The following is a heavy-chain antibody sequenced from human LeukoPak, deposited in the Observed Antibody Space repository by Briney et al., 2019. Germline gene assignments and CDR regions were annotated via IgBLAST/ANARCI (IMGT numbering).Heavy chain of an antibody. V-gene: IGHV1-18*01. CDR2: ISAYNGNT. CDR1: GYTFTSYG. D-gene: IGHD3-22*01. J-gene: IGHJ4*02. CDR3: APRLYYYDSSGYYYLDY. Sequence: ASVKVSCKASGYTFTSYGISWVRQAPGQGLEWMGWISAYNGNTNYAQKLQGRVTMTEDTSTDTAYMELSSLRSEDTAVYYCAPRLYYYDSSGYYYLDYWGQGTLVTVSS.